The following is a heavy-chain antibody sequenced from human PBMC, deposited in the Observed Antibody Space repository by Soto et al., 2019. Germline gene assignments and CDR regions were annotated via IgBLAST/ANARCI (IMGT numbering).Heavy chain of an antibody. CDR2: IIPIFGTA. CDR3: ARDGGKHSGGIDY. V-gene: IGHV1-69*01. J-gene: IGHJ4*02. CDR1: GGTFSSYS. Sequence: QVQLVQSGAEVKKPGSSVKVFSKASGGTFSSYSINWVRQAPGQGLEWMGEIIPIFGTANYEAKFQGRVTITADESTSTADMELSSLRSEDTAVYYCARDGGKHSGGIDYWGQGTLVTVSS. D-gene: IGHD1-26*01.